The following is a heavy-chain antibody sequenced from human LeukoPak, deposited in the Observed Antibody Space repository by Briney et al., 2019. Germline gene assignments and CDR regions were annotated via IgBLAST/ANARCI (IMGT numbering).Heavy chain of an antibody. J-gene: IGHJ4*02. CDR2: INSDGSST. V-gene: IGHV3-74*01. CDR1: GFTFSSYW. Sequence: GGSLRLSCAASGFTFSSYWMHWVRQAPEKGLVWVSRINSDGSSTSYADSVKGRFTISRDNAKNTLYLQMNSLRAEDTAVYYCARDGNYYDSSGYYSYFDYWGQGTLVTVSS. D-gene: IGHD3-22*01. CDR3: ARDGNYYDSSGYYSYFDY.